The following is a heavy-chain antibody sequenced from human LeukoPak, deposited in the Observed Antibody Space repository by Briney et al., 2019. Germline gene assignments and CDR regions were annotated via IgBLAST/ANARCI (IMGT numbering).Heavy chain of an antibody. J-gene: IGHJ4*02. CDR2: IIPIFGTA. CDR3: ARASSALELRSFNIYY. Sequence: ASVTLSFTSTGGTFISYAISWVRQAPGQGLEWMGGIIPIFGTANYAQKFQGRVTITADESTSTAYMELSSLRSEDTAVYYCARASSALELRSFNIYYWGQGSLVTVSS. CDR1: GGTFISYA. D-gene: IGHD3-9*01. V-gene: IGHV1-69*13.